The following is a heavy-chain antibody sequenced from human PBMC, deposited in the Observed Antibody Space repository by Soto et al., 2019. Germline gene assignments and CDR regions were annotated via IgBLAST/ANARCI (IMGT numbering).Heavy chain of an antibody. Sequence: ASVEVSCKASGYTFTSYGISWVRQAPGQGLEWMGWISAYNGNTNYAQKLQGRVTMTTDTSTTKAYMELRSLRSDDTAAYYCARGRTSSPYFCVMDVWRQGTKVTVSS. D-gene: IGHD6-13*01. CDR1: GYTFTSYG. V-gene: IGHV1-18*01. CDR3: ARGRTSSPYFCVMDV. CDR2: ISAYNGNT. J-gene: IGHJ6*02.